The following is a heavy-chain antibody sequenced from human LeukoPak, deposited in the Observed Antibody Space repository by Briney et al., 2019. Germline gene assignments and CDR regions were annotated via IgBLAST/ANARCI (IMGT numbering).Heavy chain of an antibody. J-gene: IGHJ4*02. CDR1: GGSISSSSYS. D-gene: IGHD3-3*01. V-gene: IGHV4-39*01. CDR2: IHYSGNT. CDR3: ARLGAGPTYYDFWSGYSSFYFDY. Sequence: SETLSLTCTVSGGSISSSSYSWTWIRQPPGKGLEWIGGIHYSGNTYYNPSLKSRVTISVDTSKNQFSLKLSSVTAADTAVYYCARLGAGPTYYDFWSGYSSFYFDYWGQGTLVTVSS.